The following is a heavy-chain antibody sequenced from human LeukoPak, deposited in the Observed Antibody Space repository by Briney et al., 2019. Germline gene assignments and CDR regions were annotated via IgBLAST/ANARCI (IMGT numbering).Heavy chain of an antibody. CDR3: ARRKQLVDY. J-gene: IGHJ4*02. D-gene: IGHD6-13*01. CDR2: INHSGST. CDR1: GGSFSGYY. Sequence: SETLSLTCVVYGGSFSGYYCSWIRQPPGKGLEWIGEINHSGSTNYNSSLKSRVTISVDTSKNQFSLKLSSVTAADTAVYYCARRKQLVDYWGQGTLVTVSS. V-gene: IGHV4-34*01.